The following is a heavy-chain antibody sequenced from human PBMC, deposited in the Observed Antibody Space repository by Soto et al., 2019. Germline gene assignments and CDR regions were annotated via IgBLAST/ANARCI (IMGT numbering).Heavy chain of an antibody. CDR3: ATSILGTTSD. CDR2: IKSETDGGTT. D-gene: IGHD1-26*01. V-gene: IGHV3-15*07. Sequence: EVQLVESGGGLVRPGGSLTLSCAASGFTSSKAWRNWVRQAPGKGLEWVGRIKSETDGGTTEYAAPVKGRFTISRDDSKNTLYLQMNSLKTEDTAVYYCATSILGTTSDWGQGTLVTVTS. CDR1: GFTSSKAW. J-gene: IGHJ4*02.